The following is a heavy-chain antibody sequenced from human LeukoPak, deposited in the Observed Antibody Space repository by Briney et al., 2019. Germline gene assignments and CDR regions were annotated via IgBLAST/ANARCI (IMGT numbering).Heavy chain of an antibody. CDR3: VRAAPQNCYPSSCSLFDK. CDR1: GFTFNNYA. J-gene: IGHJ4*02. CDR2: IMISGDGK. D-gene: IGHD2-2*01. V-gene: IGHV3-23*01. Sequence: EGSLRLTCAGSGFTFNNYAMIWVRRAPRYGLEWVSTIMISGDGKHYADSVKGRFTISRDRSESTLFLQMDDLRADDTAVYYCVRAAPQNCYPSSCSLFDKWGQGTLVTVSS.